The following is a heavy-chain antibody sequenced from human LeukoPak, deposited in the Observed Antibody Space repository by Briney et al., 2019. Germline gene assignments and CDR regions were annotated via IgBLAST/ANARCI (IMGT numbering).Heavy chain of an antibody. Sequence: GRSLRLSCAASGFTPSRNYMGWVRQAPGEGRGWVSVIYSRGNTYYADFVKGRFTIPRDNSKNTLYLQINGLAAEDTAVYYCASLRRGDYWRRGTLVTVSS. D-gene: IGHD3-10*01. V-gene: IGHV3-53*01. CDR1: GFTPSRNY. J-gene: IGHJ4*02. CDR3: ASLRRGDY. CDR2: IYSRGNT.